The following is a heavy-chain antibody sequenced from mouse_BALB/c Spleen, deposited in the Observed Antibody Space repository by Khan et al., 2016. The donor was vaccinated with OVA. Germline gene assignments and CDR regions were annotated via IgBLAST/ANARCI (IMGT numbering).Heavy chain of an antibody. Sequence: EVQLQQSGPELVNPGASLKISCNASGYSFTGYFMNWVMQSHGKSLYWIGRFNPHICATLYNQPFKDKAPLSVAESSSTAHMELRSLAAEDSAVYYGARTYGSDVDYWGQGTTLTGSS. D-gene: IGHD1-1*01. CDR2: FNPHICAT. CDR3: ARTYGSDVDY. CDR1: GYSFTGYF. V-gene: IGHV1-20*02. J-gene: IGHJ2*01.